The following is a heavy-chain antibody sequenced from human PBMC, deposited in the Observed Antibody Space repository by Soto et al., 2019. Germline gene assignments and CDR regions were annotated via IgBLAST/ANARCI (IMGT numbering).Heavy chain of an antibody. CDR1: GGSISSGGYY. J-gene: IGHJ5*02. Sequence: QVQLQESGPGLVKPSQTLSLTCTVSGGSISSGGYYWSWIRQHPGKGLEWIGYIYYSGSTYYNPSLKSGVTISVDTSKSHISLKLSSVTAADTAVYYCARAFVRFHWFDPWGQGTLVTVSS. CDR3: ARAFVRFHWFDP. V-gene: IGHV4-31*03. D-gene: IGHD3-3*01. CDR2: IYYSGST.